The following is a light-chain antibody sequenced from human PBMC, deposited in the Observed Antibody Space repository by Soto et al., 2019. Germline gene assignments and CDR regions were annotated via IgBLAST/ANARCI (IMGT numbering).Light chain of an antibody. CDR3: QSYDSSNQV. CDR1: SGSIASNY. CDR2: EDN. J-gene: IGLJ2*01. Sequence: NFMLTQPHSVSESPGKTVTISCTRSSGSIASNYVQWYQQRPGSSPTTVSYEDNRRPSGVPDRFSGSIDSSSNSASLTISGLKTEDEADYYGQSYDSSNQVFGGGTKLTVL. V-gene: IGLV6-57*01.